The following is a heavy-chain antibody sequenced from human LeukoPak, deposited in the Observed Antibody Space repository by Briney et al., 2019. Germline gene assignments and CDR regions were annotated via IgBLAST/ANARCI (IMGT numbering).Heavy chain of an antibody. CDR3: ARDHGYCSGGSCYPDVYFDY. CDR1: GYTFTSYD. V-gene: IGHV1-8*01. CDR2: MNPNSGNT. J-gene: IGHJ4*02. Sequence: GASVTVSCKASGYTFTSYDINWVRQATGQGLEWMGWMNPNSGNTGYAQKFQGRVSLTRDTSISTAYMELSSLRSEDTAVYYCARDHGYCSGGSCYPDVYFDYWGQGTLVTVSS. D-gene: IGHD2-15*01.